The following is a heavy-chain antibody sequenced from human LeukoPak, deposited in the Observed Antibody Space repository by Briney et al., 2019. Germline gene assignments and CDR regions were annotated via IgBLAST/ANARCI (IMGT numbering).Heavy chain of an antibody. CDR1: GFTFSSYG. V-gene: IGHV3-30*02. D-gene: IGHD2-2*01. CDR2: IRYDGSNK. CDR3: VPADWFDP. J-gene: IGHJ5*02. Sequence: GGSLRLSCAASGFTFSSYGMHWVRQAPGKGLEWVAFIRYDGSNKYYADSVKGRFTISRDNSKNTLHLQMNSLRAEDTAVYYGVPADWFDPWGQGTLVTVSS.